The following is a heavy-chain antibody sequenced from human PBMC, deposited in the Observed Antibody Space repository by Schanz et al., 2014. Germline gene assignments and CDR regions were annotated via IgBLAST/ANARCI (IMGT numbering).Heavy chain of an antibody. D-gene: IGHD2-15*01. Sequence: QGQLVQSGPEVKEPGASVKVSCEASRYTFNTYGLNWVRQAPGQGLEWMGWISTYTNNTNYAQKVQGRVTMTTDTSTCSTYMDRSRLRSAATSVYASAAEAVARSPHLSCGYFDLWGRGTLVTVSS. CDR1: RYTFNTYG. V-gene: IGHV1-18*01. J-gene: IGHJ2*01. CDR3: AAEAVARSPHLSCGYFDL. CDR2: ISTYTNNT.